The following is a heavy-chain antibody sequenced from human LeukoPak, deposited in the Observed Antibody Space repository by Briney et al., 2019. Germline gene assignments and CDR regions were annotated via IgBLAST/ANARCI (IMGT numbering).Heavy chain of an antibody. D-gene: IGHD3-3*01. CDR1: GYTFTSYD. CDR2: MNPNRGNT. CDR3: ARDSNRLTYYDFWSGYPRRRWFDP. Sequence: ASVKVSCKASGYTFTSYDINWVRQATGQGLEWMGWMNPNRGNTGYAQKFQGRVTMTRNTSISTAYMELSSLRSEDTAVYYCARDSNRLTYYDFWSGYPRRRWFDPWGQGTLVTVSS. V-gene: IGHV1-8*01. J-gene: IGHJ5*02.